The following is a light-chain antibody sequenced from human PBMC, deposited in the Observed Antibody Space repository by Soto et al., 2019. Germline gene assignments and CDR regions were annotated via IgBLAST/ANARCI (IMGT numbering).Light chain of an antibody. CDR2: GAS. CDR3: QQYNNWPPWT. CDR1: QSVNNN. J-gene: IGKJ1*01. Sequence: ETLMTQSPATLSVSPGERATLSCRASQSVNNNLAWYQQKLGQAPRVLIYGASTRATGIPARFSGSGSGTEFTLTISSLQSEDFAVYYCQQYNNWPPWTFGQGTKVDIK. V-gene: IGKV3-15*01.